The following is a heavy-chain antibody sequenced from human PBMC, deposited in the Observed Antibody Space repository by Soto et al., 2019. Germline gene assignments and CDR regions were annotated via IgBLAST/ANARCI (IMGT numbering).Heavy chain of an antibody. CDR3: ARERCTRTSCHTRAYDM. CDR1: GYSFTTYW. D-gene: IGHD2-2*02. CDR2: IDPADSYV. V-gene: IGHV5-10-1*03. Sequence: EVQLVQSGGEVKKPGESLRISCQGSGYSFTTYWISWVRQMPGRGLEWMGRIDPADSYVDYNPSFRGHVTITADKSIGTAYLQSSSLKASDTGMYYCARERCTRTSCHTRAYDMWGQGTMVTVSS. J-gene: IGHJ3*02.